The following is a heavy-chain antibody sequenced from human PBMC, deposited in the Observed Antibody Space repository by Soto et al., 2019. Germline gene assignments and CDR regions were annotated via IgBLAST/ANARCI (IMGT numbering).Heavy chain of an antibody. CDR1: GFTFSSHW. D-gene: IGHD3-3*01. CDR3: ARDSSPYYYFWSGFYTYFDY. CDR2: INSDGSTT. V-gene: IGHV3-74*01. Sequence: GGSLRLSCAVSGFTFSSHWMHWVRQAPGKGLMWVSRINSDGSTTNYADSVKGRFTISRDNAKKTLYLQMNSLRVDDTAVYYCARDSSPYYYFWSGFYTYFDYWGPGALVTVSS. J-gene: IGHJ4*02.